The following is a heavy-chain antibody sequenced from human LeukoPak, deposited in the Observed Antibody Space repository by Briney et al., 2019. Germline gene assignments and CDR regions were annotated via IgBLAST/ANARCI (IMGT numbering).Heavy chain of an antibody. J-gene: IGHJ3*02. CDR2: IYPGDSDT. D-gene: IGHD2-21*02. Sequence: GESLKISCNGFGYSFTSYWIGWVRQMPGKGLEGMGIIYPGDSDTRYSLSFQGQVTISADKSISTAYLQWSSLKASDTAMYYCAREAYCGGDCYLDAFDIWGQGTMVTVSS. V-gene: IGHV5-51*01. CDR3: AREAYCGGDCYLDAFDI. CDR1: GYSFTSYW.